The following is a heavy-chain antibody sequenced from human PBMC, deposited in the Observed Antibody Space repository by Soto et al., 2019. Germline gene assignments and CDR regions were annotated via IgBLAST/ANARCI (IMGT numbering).Heavy chain of an antibody. J-gene: IGHJ4*02. CDR1: GFTFDDYT. D-gene: IGHD5-12*01. V-gene: IGHV3-43*01. CDR3: AKDKGDSGPFDY. CDR2: ISWDGGST. Sequence: GGSLRLSCAASGFTFDDYTMRWVRQATGKGLEWVSLISWDGGSTYYADSVKGRFTISRDNSKNSLYLQMNSLRTEDTALYYCAKDKGDSGPFDYWGQGTLVTVSS.